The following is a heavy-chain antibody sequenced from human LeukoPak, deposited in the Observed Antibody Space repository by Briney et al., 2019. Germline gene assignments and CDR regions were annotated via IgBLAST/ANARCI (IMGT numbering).Heavy chain of an antibody. J-gene: IGHJ6*03. CDR2: IYYTGST. CDR1: GGSISSSSYY. Sequence: SETLSLTCTVSGGSISSSSYYWGWIRQPPGKGLEWIGCIYYTGSTYYNPSLKSRVTISVDTSKNQFSLKLSSVTAADTAVYYCARGYYGSGTRRYYYYMDVWGKGTTVTVSS. CDR3: ARGYYGSGTRRYYYYMDV. D-gene: IGHD3-10*01. V-gene: IGHV4-39*01.